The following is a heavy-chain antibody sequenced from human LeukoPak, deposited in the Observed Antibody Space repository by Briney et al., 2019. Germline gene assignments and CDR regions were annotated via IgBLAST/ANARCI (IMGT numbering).Heavy chain of an antibody. CDR1: GGSISSYY. CDR3: ARHAQQGVPRFQH. J-gene: IGHJ1*01. Sequence: PSETLSLTCTVSGGSISSYYWSWIRQPPGKGLEWIGYIYYSGSTNYNPSLKCRVTISVDTSKNQFSLKLSSVTAADTAVYYCARHAQQGVPRFQHWGQGTLVTVSS. CDR2: IYYSGST. D-gene: IGHD1/OR15-1a*01. V-gene: IGHV4-59*08.